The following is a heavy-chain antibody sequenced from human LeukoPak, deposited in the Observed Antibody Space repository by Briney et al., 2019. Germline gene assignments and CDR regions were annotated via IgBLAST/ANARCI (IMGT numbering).Heavy chain of an antibody. CDR3: AKDFRYYDSPYYYYYMDV. V-gene: IGHV3-30*02. J-gene: IGHJ6*03. D-gene: IGHD3-3*01. CDR2: IRYGGSHK. Sequence: GGSLRLSCAASGFTFSSSGMHWVRQAPGKGLEWVAFIRYGGSHKYYADSVKGRFTISRDNSKNTLYLQMNSLRAEDTAVYYCAKDFRYYDSPYYYYYMDVWGKGTTVTISS. CDR1: GFTFSSSG.